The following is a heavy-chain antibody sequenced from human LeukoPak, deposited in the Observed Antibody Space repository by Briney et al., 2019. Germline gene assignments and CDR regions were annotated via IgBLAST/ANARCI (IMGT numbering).Heavy chain of an antibody. J-gene: IGHJ3*02. D-gene: IGHD3-22*01. V-gene: IGHV4-59*12. CDR3: AREPYYYDSSGYYSGAFDI. CDR2: IFYNEGT. Sequence: PSETLSLTCTVSGGFISSYYWSWIRQPPGKGLEWIGYIFYNEGTSYNPSLKSRVTMSVDTSKNQFSLKLSSVTAADTAVYYCAREPYYYDSSGYYSGAFDIWGQGTMVTVSS. CDR1: GGFISSYY.